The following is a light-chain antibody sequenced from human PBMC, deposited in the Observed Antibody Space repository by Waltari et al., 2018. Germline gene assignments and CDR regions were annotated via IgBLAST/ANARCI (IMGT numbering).Light chain of an antibody. J-gene: IGKJ4*01. V-gene: IGKV2-30*02. CDR2: RVS. Sequence: DVVMTQSPISLSVTLAQPASISCTSSQSLIHSDGNTYLSWCHQRPGQSPRRLINRVSNRESAVPDRCSGSGSGTDFTLKISRVEADDVVISYCMQATHWPALTFGGGTQVEIK. CDR3: MQATHWPALT. CDR1: QSLIHSDGNTY.